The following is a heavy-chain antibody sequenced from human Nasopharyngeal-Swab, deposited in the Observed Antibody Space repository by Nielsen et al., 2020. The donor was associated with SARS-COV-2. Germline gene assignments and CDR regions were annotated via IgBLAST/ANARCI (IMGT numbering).Heavy chain of an antibody. CDR2: ISYDGRNE. J-gene: IGHJ4*02. CDR1: GFTFSSYA. Sequence: GESLKISCAASGFTFSSYAMHWVRQAPGQVLEWVAVISYDGRNEYHADSVKGRCTISRDNSKKTLYLHMNSLSAEDTAVYYCARGDYGDYAGMGVDYWGQGTLVTVSS. D-gene: IGHD4-17*01. CDR3: ARGDYGDYAGMGVDY. V-gene: IGHV3-30*04.